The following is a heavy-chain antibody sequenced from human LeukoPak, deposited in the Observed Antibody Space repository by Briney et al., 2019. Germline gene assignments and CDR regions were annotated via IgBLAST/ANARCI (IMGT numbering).Heavy chain of an antibody. Sequence: ASVKVSCKASGYTFTSYDINWVRQATGQGLEWMGWMNPNSGNTGYAQKFQGRVTMTRNTSISTAYMELSSLRSEDTAVYYCARSRRDIVVVPAGNYYYYGMDVWGQGTTVTVSS. CDR3: ARSRRDIVVVPAGNYYYYGMDV. CDR1: GYTFTSYD. V-gene: IGHV1-8*01. J-gene: IGHJ6*02. CDR2: MNPNSGNT. D-gene: IGHD2-2*01.